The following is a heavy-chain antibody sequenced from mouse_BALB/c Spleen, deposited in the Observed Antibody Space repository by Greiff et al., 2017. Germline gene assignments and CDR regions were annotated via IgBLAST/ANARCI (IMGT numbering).Heavy chain of an antibody. CDR3: ARDRGYYYAMDY. V-gene: IGHV5-6-3*01. Sequence: EVKLVESGGGLVQPGGSLKLSCAASGFTFSSYGMSWVRQTPDKRLELVATINSNGGSTYYPASVKGRCTISRDNAKNTLYLQMSSLKSEDTAMYYCARDRGYYYAMDYWGQGTSVTVSS. CDR1: GFTFSSYG. D-gene: IGHD3-1*01. CDR2: INSNGGST. J-gene: IGHJ4*01.